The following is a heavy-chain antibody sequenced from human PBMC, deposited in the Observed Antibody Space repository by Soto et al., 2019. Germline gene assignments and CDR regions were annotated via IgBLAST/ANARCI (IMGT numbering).Heavy chain of an antibody. D-gene: IGHD2-2*01. CDR3: ARDKVVVVPAAPGPYYYYGMDV. V-gene: IGHV3-30-3*01. J-gene: IGHJ6*02. CDR2: ISYDGSNK. Sequence: QVQLVESGGGVVQPGRSLRLSCAASGFTFSSYAMHWVRQAPGKGLEWVAVISYDGSNKYYADSVKGGFTISRDNYKNTLYLQMNSLRAEDTAVYYCARDKVVVVPAAPGPYYYYGMDVWGQGTTVTVSS. CDR1: GFTFSSYA.